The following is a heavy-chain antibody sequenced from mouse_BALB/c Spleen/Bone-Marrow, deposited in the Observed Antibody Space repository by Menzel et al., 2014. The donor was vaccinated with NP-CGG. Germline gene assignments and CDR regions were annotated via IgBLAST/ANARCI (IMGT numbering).Heavy chain of an antibody. J-gene: IGHJ3*01. CDR3: ARKDYGSSYPFAY. CDR1: GYTSTNYW. V-gene: IGHV1-63*02. CDR2: IYPGGGYT. Sequence: QVQLQQSGAELVRPGTSVKISCKASGYTSTNYWLGWVKQRPGHGLEWIGDIYPGGGYTNYTEKFKGEATLTADTSSSTAYMQLSSLTSEDSAVYFCARKDYGSSYPFAYWGQGTLVTVSA. D-gene: IGHD1-1*01.